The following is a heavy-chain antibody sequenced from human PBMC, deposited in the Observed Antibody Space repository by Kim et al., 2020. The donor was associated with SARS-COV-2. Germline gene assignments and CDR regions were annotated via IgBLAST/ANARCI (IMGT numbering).Heavy chain of an antibody. CDR1: GFTFEDYY. Sequence: GGSLRLSCTMSGFTFEDYYISWFRQAPGKGLEWVSLISNKPQGATAQYAASVQGRFSISRDDSKIIVHLQMNNLKTEDTAVYYCTRIGKQDTARDYYYYYGLDVWGQGTTVTVSS. CDR3: TRIGKQDTARDYYYYYGLDV. V-gene: IGHV3-49*03. J-gene: IGHJ6*02. D-gene: IGHD5-18*01. CDR2: ISNKPQGATA.